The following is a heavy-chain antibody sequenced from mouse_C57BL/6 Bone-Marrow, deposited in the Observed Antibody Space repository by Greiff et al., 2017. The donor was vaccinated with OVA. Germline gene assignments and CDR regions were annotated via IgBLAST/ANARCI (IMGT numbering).Heavy chain of an antibody. CDR1: GYTFTGYW. V-gene: IGHV1-9*01. D-gene: IGHD1-1*01. Sequence: QVQLQQSGAELMKPGASVKLSCKATGYTFTGYWIEWVKQRPGHGLEWIGEILPGSGSTNYNEKFKGKATFTADTSSNTAYMQLSSLTTEDSAIYYCARSLSYSLYYYGSSYDWFAYWGQGTLVTVSA. J-gene: IGHJ3*01. CDR3: ARSLSYSLYYYGSSYDWFAY. CDR2: ILPGSGST.